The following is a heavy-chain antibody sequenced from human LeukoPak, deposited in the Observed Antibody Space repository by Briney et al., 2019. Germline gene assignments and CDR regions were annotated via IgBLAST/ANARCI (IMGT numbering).Heavy chain of an antibody. CDR3: ARGQTDFWSARIDY. CDR1: GFVFSSCA. V-gene: IGHV3-64*04. CDR2: ITSSGDST. J-gene: IGHJ4*02. Sequence: GGSLRLSCSASGFVFSSCAMHWVRQAPGKGLEYVSTITSSGDSTYYADSVKGRFTISRDNSKNTLYLQMNSLRAEDTAVYYCARGQTDFWSARIDYWGQGTLVTVSS. D-gene: IGHD3-3*01.